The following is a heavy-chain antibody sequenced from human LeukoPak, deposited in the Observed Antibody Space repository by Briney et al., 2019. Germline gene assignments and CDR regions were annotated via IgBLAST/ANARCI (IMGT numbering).Heavy chain of an antibody. D-gene: IGHD1/OR15-1a*01. J-gene: IGHJ4*02. CDR1: GFTFSNWA. Sequence: PGGSLTLSCAASGFTFSNWAITWVRQAPGMGLEWVSSISGDGGGTYYADSVKGRFTVSRDNSKDTLYLEINSLRVEDTAVYYCAKWAGSGEQTKRYFGPFDFWGQGTLVTVSS. CDR3: AKWAGSGEQTKRYFGPFDF. CDR2: ISGDGGGT. V-gene: IGHV3-23*01.